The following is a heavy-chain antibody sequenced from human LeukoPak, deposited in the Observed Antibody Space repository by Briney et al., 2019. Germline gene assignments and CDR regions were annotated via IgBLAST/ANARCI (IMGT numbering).Heavy chain of an antibody. CDR2: ISGSGGNT. Sequence: PGGSLRLSCAASGFSFSNYAMTWVRQAPGKGLEWVSAISGSGGNTYYADSVKGRFTISRDNSKNTLYLQVDSLRAEDTATYYCAKGDYYNNSGYYYEIDYWGQGTLVTVFS. CDR1: GFSFSNYA. V-gene: IGHV3-23*01. J-gene: IGHJ4*02. CDR3: AKGDYYNNSGYYYEIDY. D-gene: IGHD3-22*01.